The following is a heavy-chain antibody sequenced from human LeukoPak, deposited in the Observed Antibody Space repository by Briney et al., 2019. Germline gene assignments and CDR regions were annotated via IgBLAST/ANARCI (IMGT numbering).Heavy chain of an antibody. CDR1: GFTFSSYS. CDR2: IDTSASYV. Sequence: GSLRLSCAASGFTFSSYSMNWVRQAPGKGLEWVSFIDTSASYVYYGDSVKGRFAISRDNAKNSLYLQMNGLRAEDTAVYYCARGRSITLLRGVALSDGFDFWGQGAMVTVSS. D-gene: IGHD3-10*01. V-gene: IGHV3-21*06. CDR3: ARGRSITLLRGVALSDGFDF. J-gene: IGHJ3*01.